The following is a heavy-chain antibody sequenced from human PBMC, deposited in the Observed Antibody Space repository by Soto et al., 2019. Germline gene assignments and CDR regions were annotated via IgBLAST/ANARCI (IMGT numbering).Heavy chain of an antibody. CDR2: IKSKTDGGTT. CDR1: GFTFSNAW. V-gene: IGHV3-15*01. Sequence: GGSLRLSCAASGFTFSNAWMSWVRQAPGKGPEWVGRIKSKTDGGTTDYAAPVKGRFTISRDDSKNTLYLQMNSLKTEDTAVYYCTTDVDFWSGYSTWDYWGQGTLVTVSS. D-gene: IGHD3-3*01. J-gene: IGHJ4*02. CDR3: TTDVDFWSGYSTWDY.